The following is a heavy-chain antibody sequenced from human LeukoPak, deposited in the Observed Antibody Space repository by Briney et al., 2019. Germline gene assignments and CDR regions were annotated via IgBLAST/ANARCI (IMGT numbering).Heavy chain of an antibody. V-gene: IGHV3-74*01. CDR3: ARLYSGRYYFDY. CDR1: GFPFSSYW. CDR2: INTDGSST. D-gene: IGHD1-26*01. J-gene: IGHJ4*02. Sequence: GGSLGLSCTVSGFPFSSYWMHWVRQAPGKGLVWVSRINTDGSSTSYADSVKGRFTISRDNAKNTLYLQMNSLRAEDTAAYYCARLYSGRYYFDYWGQGTLVTVSS.